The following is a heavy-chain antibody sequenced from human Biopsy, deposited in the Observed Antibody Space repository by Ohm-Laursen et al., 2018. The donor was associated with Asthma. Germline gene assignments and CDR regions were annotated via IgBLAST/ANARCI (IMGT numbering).Heavy chain of an antibody. CDR1: PGSFSGFF. CDR2: TNEKGVT. CDR3: ARGPELDV. V-gene: IGHV4-34*01. J-gene: IGHJ6*02. Sequence: TLSLTCYVYPGSFSGFFWTWIRQSPGKGLEWIGETNEKGVTNNNPSLKSRVIISIDTYWKRASLKLTLATAADTAVYYCARGPELDVWGQGTTVTVSS.